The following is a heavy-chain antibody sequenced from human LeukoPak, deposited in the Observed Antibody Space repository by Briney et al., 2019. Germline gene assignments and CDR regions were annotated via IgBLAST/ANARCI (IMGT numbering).Heavy chain of an antibody. V-gene: IGHV6-1*01. J-gene: IGHJ6*02. CDR1: GDSVSSNSAA. D-gene: IGHD2-2*01. Sequence: SQTLSPTCAISGDSVSSNSAAWNWIRQSPSRGLEWLGRTYYRSKWYNDYAVSVKSRITINPDTSKNQFSLQLNSVTPEDTAVYYCARGDCSSTSCYHYYGMDVWGQGTTVTVSS. CDR3: ARGDCSSTSCYHYYGMDV. CDR2: TYYRSKWYN.